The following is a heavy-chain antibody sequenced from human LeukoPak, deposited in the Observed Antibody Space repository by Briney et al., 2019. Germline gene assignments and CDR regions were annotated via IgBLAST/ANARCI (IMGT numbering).Heavy chain of an antibody. D-gene: IGHD3-3*01. Sequence: SETLSLTCTVSGGSISNYYWSWIRQPPGKGLEWIGYIYYSGSTNYNPSLKSRVTISVDTSKNQFSLKLSSVTAADTAVYYCARLASTYYDFWSGYSSNYYYYYYMDVWGKGTTVTVSS. CDR1: GGSISNYY. V-gene: IGHV4-59*01. CDR2: IYYSGST. CDR3: ARLASTYYDFWSGYSSNYYYYYYMDV. J-gene: IGHJ6*03.